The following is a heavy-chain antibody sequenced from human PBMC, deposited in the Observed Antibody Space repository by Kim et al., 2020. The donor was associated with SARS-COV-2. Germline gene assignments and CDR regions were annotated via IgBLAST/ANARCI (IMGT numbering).Heavy chain of an antibody. CDR2: IYYSGST. CDR1: GRSISGYY. J-gene: IGHJ5*02. CDR3: ARRSAGAGWFDP. Sequence: SETLSLTCTVSGRSISGYYWSWIRQPPGKGLECIGDIYYSGSTNYNPSLKSRVTISVDTSKNQVSLKLSSVTAADTAVYYCARRSAGAGWFDPWGQGTLVTVSS. V-gene: IGHV4-59*08. D-gene: IGHD3-10*01.